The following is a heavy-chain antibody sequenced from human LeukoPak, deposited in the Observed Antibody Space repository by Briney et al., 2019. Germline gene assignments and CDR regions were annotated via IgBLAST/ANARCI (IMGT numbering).Heavy chain of an antibody. V-gene: IGHV1-2*02. D-gene: IGHD3-10*01. CDR1: GYTFTGYY. Sequence: ASVKVSCKASGYTFTGYYMHWVRQAPGQGLEWMGWINPNSGGTNYAQKFQGRVTMTRDTSISTAYMELSRLRSDDTAVFYCARVTGGGYYGSDSYLYHNYMDVWGKGTTVTVSS. CDR3: ARVTGGGYYGSDSYLYHNYMDV. CDR2: INPNSGGT. J-gene: IGHJ6*03.